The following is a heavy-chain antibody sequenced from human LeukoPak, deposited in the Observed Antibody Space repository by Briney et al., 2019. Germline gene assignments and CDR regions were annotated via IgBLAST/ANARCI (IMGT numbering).Heavy chain of an antibody. CDR3: ARGSSGGLIIMIVVVPSDAFDI. CDR1: GYIFTSYH. Sequence: ASVKVSCKTSGYIFTSYHILWVRQAPGQGLEWMGIINPSGGSASYAQKFQGRVTMTRDTSTSRVYMELYSLRSEDTAVYYCARGSSGGLIIMIVVVPSDAFDIWGQGTMVTVSS. D-gene: IGHD3-22*01. CDR2: INPSGGSA. V-gene: IGHV1-46*01. J-gene: IGHJ3*02.